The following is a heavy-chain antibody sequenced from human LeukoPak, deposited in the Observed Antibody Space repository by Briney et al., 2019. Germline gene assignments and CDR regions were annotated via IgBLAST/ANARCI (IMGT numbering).Heavy chain of an antibody. D-gene: IGHD3-3*01. V-gene: IGHV1-69*13. J-gene: IGHJ4*02. Sequence: SVKVSCKASGYTFTGYYMHWVRQAPGQGLEWMGGIIPIFGTASYAQKFQGRVTITADESTSTAYMELSSLRSEDTAVYYCIFSHDWGQGTLVTVSS. CDR2: IIPIFGTA. CDR1: GYTFTGYY. CDR3: IFSHD.